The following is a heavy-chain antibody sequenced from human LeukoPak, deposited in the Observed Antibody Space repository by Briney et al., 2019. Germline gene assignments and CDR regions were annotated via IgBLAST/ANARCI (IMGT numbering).Heavy chain of an antibody. V-gene: IGHV3-23*01. Sequence: PGGSLRLSCATSGFTFTSFTMNWVRQATGKGLEWVSTISDGSRDTHYASSVKGRFTISRDDSQNTLYLQMNSLRAEDTALYYCTTRLRNHFDYWGLGTQVTVSS. J-gene: IGHJ4*02. CDR2: ISDGSRDT. CDR1: GFTFTSFT. D-gene: IGHD5-12*01. CDR3: TTRLRNHFDY.